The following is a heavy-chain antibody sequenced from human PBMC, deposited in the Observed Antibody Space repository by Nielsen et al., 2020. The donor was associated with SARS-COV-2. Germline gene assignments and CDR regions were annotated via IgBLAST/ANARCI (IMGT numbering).Heavy chain of an antibody. D-gene: IGHD6-19*01. CDR1: GYTLTSFA. Sequence: ASVHASCKTSGYTLTSFAIHSVRPPPAQSLAWMGWINAGNGNTKYSQKFQGRVTMTRDTSANTAYMELSSLSSEDTAVYYCARITPSSGWDYWGQGTLVTVSS. J-gene: IGHJ4*02. CDR2: INAGNGNT. CDR3: ARITPSSGWDY. V-gene: IGHV1-3*01.